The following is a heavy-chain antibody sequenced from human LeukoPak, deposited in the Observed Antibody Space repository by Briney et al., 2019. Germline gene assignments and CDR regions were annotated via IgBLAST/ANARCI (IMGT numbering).Heavy chain of an antibody. Sequence: SETLSLICTVSGGSISSYYWSWIRQPAGKGLESIGRFYTTGSTNYNPSLKSRVTISVDTARNQFSLKLSSVTAADTAVYYCARDVYASETYYVGHWGQGILVTVSS. CDR2: FYTTGST. V-gene: IGHV4-4*07. D-gene: IGHD3-10*01. CDR1: GGSISSYY. CDR3: ARDVYASETYYVGH. J-gene: IGHJ4*02.